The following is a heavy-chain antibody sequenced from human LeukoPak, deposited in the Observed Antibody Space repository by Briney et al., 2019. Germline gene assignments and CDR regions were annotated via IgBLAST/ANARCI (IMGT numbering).Heavy chain of an antibody. CDR2: IYYSGST. Sequence: SETLSLTCTVSVGSISSYYWSWIRQPPGKGLEWIGYIYYSGSTTYNTSLKSRVTISVATSKNQFSLKLSSVTAADTAVYYCARNGAYCSGGSCAHDTFDMWGQGTMVTVSS. V-gene: IGHV4-59*01. CDR1: VGSISSYY. J-gene: IGHJ3*02. D-gene: IGHD2-15*01. CDR3: ARNGAYCSGGSCAHDTFDM.